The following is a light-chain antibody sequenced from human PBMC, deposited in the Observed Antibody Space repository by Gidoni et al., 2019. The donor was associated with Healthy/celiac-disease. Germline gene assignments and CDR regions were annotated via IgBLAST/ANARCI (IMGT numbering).Light chain of an antibody. CDR1: SSDVGGYNY. CDR2: DVS. V-gene: IGLV2-14*03. Sequence: QSALTQPAYVSGSPGQSITISCTGTSSDVGGYNYVSWYQQHPGKAPKLMIYDVSNRPSVVSNRFSGSKSGNTASLTISGLQAEDEADYYCSSYTSSSTPYVFGTGTKVTVL. CDR3: SSYTSSSTPYV. J-gene: IGLJ1*01.